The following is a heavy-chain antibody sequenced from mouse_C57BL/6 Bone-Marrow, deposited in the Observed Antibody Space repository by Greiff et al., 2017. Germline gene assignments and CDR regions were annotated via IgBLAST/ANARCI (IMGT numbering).Heavy chain of an antibody. CDR1: GFTFSDYG. V-gene: IGHV5-17*01. CDR3: ASFSTVLATDFDY. Sequence: EVMLVESGGGLVKPGGSLKLSCAASGFTFSDYGMHWVRQAPEKGLEWVAYISSGSSTIYYADTVKGRFTISRDNAKNTLFLQMTRLRSEDTAMYYCASFSTVLATDFDYWGQGTTLTVSS. D-gene: IGHD1-1*01. J-gene: IGHJ2*01. CDR2: ISSGSSTI.